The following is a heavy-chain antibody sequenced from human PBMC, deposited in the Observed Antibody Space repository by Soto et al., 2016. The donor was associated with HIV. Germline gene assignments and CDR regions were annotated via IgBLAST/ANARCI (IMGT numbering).Heavy chain of an antibody. V-gene: IGHV3-15*01. D-gene: IGHD3-22*01. CDR1: GFTFSNAW. CDR3: TTDRIPNHYDSSGYFSY. Sequence: EVQLVESGGGLVKPGGSLRLSCAASGFTFSNAWMSWIRQAPGKGLEWLGRTKSKPDGETTDYAAPVKDRFTISRDDSKNTLYLQMNSLKTEDTAVYYCTTDRIPNHYDSSGYFSYWGQGTLVTVSS. CDR2: TKSKPDGETT. J-gene: IGHJ4*02.